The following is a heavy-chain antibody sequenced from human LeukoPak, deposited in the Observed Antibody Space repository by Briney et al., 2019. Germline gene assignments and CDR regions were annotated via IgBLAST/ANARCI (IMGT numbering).Heavy chain of an antibody. CDR2: INPNSGGT. Sequence: GASVKVSCRASGYTFTGYYLHWVRQAPGQGLEWMGRINPNSGGTNYAQKFQGRVTMTRDTSISTAYVELNRLRSEDTAVYYCARFPYGDWSSYYYYGMDVWGQGTTVTVSS. V-gene: IGHV1-2*06. D-gene: IGHD2-21*02. J-gene: IGHJ6*02. CDR1: GYTFTGYY. CDR3: ARFPYGDWSSYYYYGMDV.